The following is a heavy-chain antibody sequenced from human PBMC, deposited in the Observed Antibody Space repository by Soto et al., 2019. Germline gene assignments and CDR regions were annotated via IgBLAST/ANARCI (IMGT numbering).Heavy chain of an antibody. V-gene: IGHV4-59*01. CDR1: GGSISSYH. CDR2: VYHSGAT. Sequence: PSETLSLTCTVSGGSISSYHWTWIRQSPGKGPEWIGYVYHSGATNFNPSLESRVTMSLDTSKNQFSLKLNAVTAADTAVYYCATRPPGGAYSGVFDDWSQGTLVTVSS. J-gene: IGHJ4*02. CDR3: ATRPPGGAYSGVFDD. D-gene: IGHD2-21*01.